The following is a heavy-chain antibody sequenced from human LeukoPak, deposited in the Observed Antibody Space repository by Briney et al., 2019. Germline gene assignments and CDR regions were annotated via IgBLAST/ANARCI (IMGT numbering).Heavy chain of an antibody. Sequence: ASVKVSCKASGYTFTSYDINWVRQATGQGLEWMGWMNPNSGNTGYAQKFQGRVTMTRNTSISTAYMELSSLRSEDTAVYHCARGGSSSSHFDYWGQGTLVTVSS. CDR3: ARGGSSSSHFDY. D-gene: IGHD6-6*01. CDR2: MNPNSGNT. J-gene: IGHJ4*02. V-gene: IGHV1-8*01. CDR1: GYTFTSYD.